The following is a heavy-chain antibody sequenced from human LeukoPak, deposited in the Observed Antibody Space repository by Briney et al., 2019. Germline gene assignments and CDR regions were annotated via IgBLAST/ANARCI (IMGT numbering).Heavy chain of an antibody. CDR1: GGSISSYY. CDR2: IFYSGRT. Sequence: SETLSLTCSVSGGSISSYYWSWIRQPPGKGLEYIGYIFYSGRTNYNPSLKSRLTISVDTSKNQFSLKLSSVTAADTAVYYCARVPPAKLLWFGKTYYYYYMDVWGKGTTVTISS. D-gene: IGHD3-10*01. J-gene: IGHJ6*03. CDR3: ARVPPAKLLWFGKTYYYYYMDV. V-gene: IGHV4-59*12.